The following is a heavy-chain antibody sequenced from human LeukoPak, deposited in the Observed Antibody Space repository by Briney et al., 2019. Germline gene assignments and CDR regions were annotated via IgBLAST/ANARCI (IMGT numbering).Heavy chain of an antibody. J-gene: IGHJ4*02. CDR1: GFTFSSYA. D-gene: IGHD6-13*01. CDR3: AKDRSSSWYARDDY. CDR2: ISGSGGST. V-gene: IGHV3-23*01. Sequence: LSGGSLRLSCAASGFTFSSYAMSWVRQAPGKGLEWVSAISGSGGSTYNADSVKGGFTISRDNSKNTLYLRMNSLRAEDTAVYYCAKDRSSSWYARDDYWGQGTLVTVSS.